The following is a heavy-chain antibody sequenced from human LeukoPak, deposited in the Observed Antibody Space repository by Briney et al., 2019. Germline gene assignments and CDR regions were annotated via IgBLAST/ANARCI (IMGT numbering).Heavy chain of an antibody. CDR1: GGSISSSSYY. CDR3: AKLYYDSSGYYQICYFDY. D-gene: IGHD3-22*01. V-gene: IGHV4-39*01. J-gene: IGHJ4*02. Sequence: SETLSLTCTVSGGSISSSSYYWGWIRQPPGKGLEWIGSIYYSGSTYYNPSLKSRVTISVDTSKNQFSLNLSSVTAADTAVYYCAKLYYDSSGYYQICYFDYWGQGTLVTVSS. CDR2: IYYSGST.